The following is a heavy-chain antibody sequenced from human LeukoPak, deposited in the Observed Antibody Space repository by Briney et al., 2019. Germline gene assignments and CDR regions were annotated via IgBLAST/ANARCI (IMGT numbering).Heavy chain of an antibody. Sequence: PGGSLRLSCAASGFTLSSYAMSWVREAPGKGLEWVSAISGSGGSTYYADSVKGRFTISRDNSKNTLYLQMNSLRAEDTAVYYCAKDKRPYGSGSYIFDYWGQGTLVTVSS. V-gene: IGHV3-23*01. D-gene: IGHD3-10*01. CDR3: AKDKRPYGSGSYIFDY. J-gene: IGHJ4*02. CDR1: GFTLSSYA. CDR2: ISGSGGST.